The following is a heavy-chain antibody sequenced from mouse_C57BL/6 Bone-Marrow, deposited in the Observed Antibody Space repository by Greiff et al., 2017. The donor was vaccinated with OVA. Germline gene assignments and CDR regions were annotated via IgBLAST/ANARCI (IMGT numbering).Heavy chain of an antibody. CDR1: GFNIKDDY. CDR3: TTIYYDYDRFAY. CDR2: IDPENGDT. J-gene: IGHJ3*01. D-gene: IGHD2-4*01. V-gene: IGHV14-4*01. Sequence: VQLQQSGAELVRPGASVKLSCTASGFNIKDDYMHWVKQRPEQGLEWIGWIDPENGDTEYASKFQGKVTITADTSSNTAYLQLSSLTSEDTAVYYCTTIYYDYDRFAYWGQGTLVTVSA.